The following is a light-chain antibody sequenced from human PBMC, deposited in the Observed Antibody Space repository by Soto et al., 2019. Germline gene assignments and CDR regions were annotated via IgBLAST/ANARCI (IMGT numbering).Light chain of an antibody. CDR2: EVR. Sequence: QSALTQPASVSGSPGQSITISCAGTRSDIGASNSVSWYQHLPGRPPTLIIYEVRNRPSGVSNRLSGSKSGNTASLTISGLQADDEADYYCCSYTSSSIRVFGGGTKVTVL. CDR3: CSYTSSSIRV. V-gene: IGLV2-14*01. CDR1: RSDIGASNS. J-gene: IGLJ3*02.